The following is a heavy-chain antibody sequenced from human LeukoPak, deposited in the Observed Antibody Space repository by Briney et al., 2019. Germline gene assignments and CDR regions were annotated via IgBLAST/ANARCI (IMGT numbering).Heavy chain of an antibody. V-gene: IGHV4-34*01. CDR2: INHSGST. D-gene: IGHD6-13*01. J-gene: IGHJ5*02. CDR3: ARGVIAAAGIWYNVGFDP. CDR1: GGSFSGYY. Sequence: SETLSLTCAVYGGSFSGYYWSWIRQPPGKGLEWIGEINHSGSTNYNPSLKSRVTISVDTSKNQFSVKLSSVTAADTAVYYCARGVIAAAGIWYNVGFDPWGQGTLVTVSS.